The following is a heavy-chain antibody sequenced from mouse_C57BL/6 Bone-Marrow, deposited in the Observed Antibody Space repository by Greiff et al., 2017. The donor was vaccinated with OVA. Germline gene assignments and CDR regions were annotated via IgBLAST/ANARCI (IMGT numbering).Heavy chain of an antibody. J-gene: IGHJ2*01. Sequence: DVKLVESGGGLVKPGGSLKLSCAASGFTFSSYAMSWVRQTPEKRLEWVATISDGGSYTYYPDNVKGRFTISRDNAKNNLYLQMSHLKSEDTAMYYCAREGAYYFDYWGQGTTLTVSS. V-gene: IGHV5-4*01. CDR3: AREGAYYFDY. CDR2: ISDGGSYT. CDR1: GFTFSSYA.